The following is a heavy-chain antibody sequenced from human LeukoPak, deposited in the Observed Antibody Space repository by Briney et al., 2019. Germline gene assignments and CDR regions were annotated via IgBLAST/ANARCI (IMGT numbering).Heavy chain of an antibody. CDR3: VKEYHSRGFGAYFDY. CDR1: KFTFSHYG. Sequence: PGGFLRLSCTASKFTFSHYGMQWVRQAPGKGLEWVAVISSDGSIKVYADSVKGRFTLSRDNSLNTVDLQMNSLRAEDTAVYYCVKEYHSRGFGAYFDYWGQGTLVTVSS. J-gene: IGHJ4*02. D-gene: IGHD3-3*01. V-gene: IGHV3-30*18. CDR2: ISSDGSIK.